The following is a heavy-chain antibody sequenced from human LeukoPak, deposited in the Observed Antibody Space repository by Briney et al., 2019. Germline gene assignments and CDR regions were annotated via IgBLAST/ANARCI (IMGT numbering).Heavy chain of an antibody. V-gene: IGHV3-74*01. CDR2: IINDGSYT. CDR1: GFTFSPVW. Sequence: GSLRLSCAASGFTFSPVWMHWVRQAPGKGLMWVSHIINDGSYTTYADSVKGRFTISRDNAKNTLYLQMNSLRVEDTAVYHCVRGVGGSTYLDYWGQGALVTVSS. D-gene: IGHD3-16*01. J-gene: IGHJ4*02. CDR3: VRGVGGSTYLDY.